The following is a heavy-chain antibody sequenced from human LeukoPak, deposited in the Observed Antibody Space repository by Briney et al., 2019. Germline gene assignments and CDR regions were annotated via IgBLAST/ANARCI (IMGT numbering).Heavy chain of an antibody. J-gene: IGHJ4*02. Sequence: SETLSLTCTVSGGSISSYYWSWIRQPPGKGLEWIGYIYYSGSTNYNPSLKSRVTISVDTSKNQFSLKLSSVTPEDTAVYYCARDLDYWGQGTLVTVSS. CDR2: IYYSGST. CDR1: GGSISSYY. V-gene: IGHV4-59*12. CDR3: ARDLDY.